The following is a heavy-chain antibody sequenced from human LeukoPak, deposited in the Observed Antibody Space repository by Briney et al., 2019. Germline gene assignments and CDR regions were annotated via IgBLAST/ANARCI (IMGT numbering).Heavy chain of an antibody. CDR2: ISGSGGST. D-gene: IGHD2-2*01. CDR1: GFTFSSYA. V-gene: IGHV3-23*01. CDR3: AKPSKYGNFFDY. Sequence: GGSLRLSCAASGFTFSSYAMSWVRQAPGKGLEWVSAISGSGGSTYYADSVKGRFTISRDNSKNTLYLQMNSLRAEDTAVCYCAKPSKYGNFFDYWGQGTLVTVSS. J-gene: IGHJ4*02.